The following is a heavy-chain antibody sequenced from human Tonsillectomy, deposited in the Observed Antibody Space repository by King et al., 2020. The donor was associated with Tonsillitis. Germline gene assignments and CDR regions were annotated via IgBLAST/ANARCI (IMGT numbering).Heavy chain of an antibody. Sequence: VQLQESGPGLVKPSETLSLTCTVSGGSISSYYWSWIRQPAGKGLAWIGRIYTSGSTNYNPSLKSRVTMSVDTSKNQCSLKLSSVTAADTAVYYCSRETYFYGSSGSPVYYFDYWGQGTLVTVSS. CDR3: SRETYFYGSSGSPVYYFDY. V-gene: IGHV4-4*07. CDR2: IYTSGST. CDR1: GGSISSYY. J-gene: IGHJ4*02. D-gene: IGHD3-22*01.